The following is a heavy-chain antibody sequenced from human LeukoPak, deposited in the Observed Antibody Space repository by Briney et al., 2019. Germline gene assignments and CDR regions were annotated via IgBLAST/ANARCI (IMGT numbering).Heavy chain of an antibody. CDR2: VSAYNGHT. Sequence: ASVKVSCKASGYSFTSYGISWVRQAPGQGLEWMGWVSAYNGHTNYAQKFQGRVTITADKSTSTAYMELSSLRSEDTAVYYCARRGDLYESLYYFDYWGPGTLVTVSS. D-gene: IGHD2-21*01. CDR3: ARRGDLYESLYYFDY. J-gene: IGHJ4*02. V-gene: IGHV1-18*01. CDR1: GYSFTSYG.